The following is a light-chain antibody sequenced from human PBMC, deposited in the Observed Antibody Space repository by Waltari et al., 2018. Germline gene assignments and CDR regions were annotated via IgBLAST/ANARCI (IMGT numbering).Light chain of an antibody. CDR2: DVS. Sequence: QSALTQPASVSGSPGQSITISCTGTSSDIGGYSFVSWYQQHPGKAPQLMIDDVSKRSSGVSDRFSGSKSGNTASLTISGLQAEDEADYYCSSYSNTNTPYVVLLFGGGTKLTVL. CDR3: SSYSNTNTPYVVLL. CDR1: SSDIGGYSF. J-gene: IGLJ2*01. V-gene: IGLV2-14*03.